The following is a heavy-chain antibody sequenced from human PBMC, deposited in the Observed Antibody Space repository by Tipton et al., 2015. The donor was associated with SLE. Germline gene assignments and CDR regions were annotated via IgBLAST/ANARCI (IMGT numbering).Heavy chain of an antibody. V-gene: IGHV4-61*02. CDR1: GGSISSGAHY. CDR3: ARGGVGGYDYFDH. J-gene: IGHJ4*02. CDR2: IYASGSTSGSA. D-gene: IGHD5-12*01. Sequence: TLSLTCTVSGGSISSGAHYWSWIRQSAGKGLEWIGRIYASGSTSGSANYNPSLKSRVTISVDTSKNQFSLKLTSVTAADTAVYFCARGGVGGYDYFDHWGQGTLVTVSS.